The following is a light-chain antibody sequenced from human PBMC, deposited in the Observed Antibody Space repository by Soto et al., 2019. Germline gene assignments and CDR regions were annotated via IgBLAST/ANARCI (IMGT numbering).Light chain of an antibody. CDR3: CSYTSSTTWV. CDR1: SIDVGSYNF. Sequence: QSVLTQPASVSGSPGQSITISCTGTSIDVGSYNFVSWYQQHPGKAPKLMIYEGSKRPSGVSNRFSGSKSGNTASLTISGLRAEDEADYYCCSYTSSTTWVFGGGTKVTVL. J-gene: IGLJ3*02. CDR2: EGS. V-gene: IGLV2-23*01.